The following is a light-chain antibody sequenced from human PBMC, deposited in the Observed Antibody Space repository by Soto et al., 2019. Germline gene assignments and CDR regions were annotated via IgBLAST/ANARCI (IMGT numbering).Light chain of an antibody. CDR2: DVS. V-gene: IGLV2-11*01. CDR3: CSYAGSYTLV. J-gene: IGLJ2*01. CDR1: SSDVGGYNY. Sequence: QSALTQSRSVSGSPGQSVTISCTGTSSDVGGYNYVSWYQQHPGKAPKLMIYDVSKRPSGVPDRFSGSKSGNTASLTISGLQADDEADYYCCSYAGSYTLVFGGGTKVTVL.